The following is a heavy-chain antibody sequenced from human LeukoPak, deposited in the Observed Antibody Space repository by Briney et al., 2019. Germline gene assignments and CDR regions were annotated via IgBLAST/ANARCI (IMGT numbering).Heavy chain of an antibody. CDR1: GFTFGSYA. CDR2: ISGSGDNT. J-gene: IGHJ6*03. V-gene: IGHV3-23*01. CDR3: AKEPRYSSSNYYYSYMDV. D-gene: IGHD6-6*01. Sequence: VGSLRLSCAASGFTFGSYAMTWVRQALGKGLELASGISGSGDNTYYTDSVKGRFTISRDNSKKTLYLQMNRLRAEDTAVFYCAKEPRYSSSNYYYSYMDVWGKGTTVTVSS.